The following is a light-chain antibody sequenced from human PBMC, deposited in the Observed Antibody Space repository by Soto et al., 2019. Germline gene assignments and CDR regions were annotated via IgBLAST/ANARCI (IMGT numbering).Light chain of an antibody. CDR1: QSISSW. CDR3: HQYKSYRT. CDR2: DAS. J-gene: IGKJ1*01. V-gene: IGKV1-5*01. Sequence: DIQATQPTSTLYASGGDRVAITIRASQSISSWLDWYQQKPGKAPKLLIYDASSLESGVPSRFSGSVTGTEFNLTIARLQHYDCATYYCHQYKSYRTLGQGT.